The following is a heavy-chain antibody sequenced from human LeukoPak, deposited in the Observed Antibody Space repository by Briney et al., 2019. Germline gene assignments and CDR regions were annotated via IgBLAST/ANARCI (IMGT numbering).Heavy chain of an antibody. CDR1: GGTFSSYA. Sequence: GASVKVSCKASGGTFSSYAISWVRQAPGQGLEWMGGIIPIFGTANYAQKFQGRVTITTDESTSTAYMELSSLRSEDTAVYYCARQPGIAATRGSGAFDIWGQGTMVTVSS. CDR3: ARQPGIAATRGSGAFDI. D-gene: IGHD6-25*01. CDR2: IIPIFGTA. V-gene: IGHV1-69*05. J-gene: IGHJ3*02.